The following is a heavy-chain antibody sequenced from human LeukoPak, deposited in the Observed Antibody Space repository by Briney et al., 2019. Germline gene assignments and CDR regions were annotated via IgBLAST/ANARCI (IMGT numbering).Heavy chain of an antibody. D-gene: IGHD3-16*01. J-gene: IGHJ4*02. V-gene: IGHV4-4*09. CDR2: IYTSGST. CDR1: GGSISSYY. Sequence: SETLSLTCTVSGGSISSYYWSWIRQPPGKGLEWIGYIYTSGSTNYNPSLKSRVTISVDTSKNQFSLKLSSVTAADTAVYYCARMRGTRLDYWGQGTLVTLSS. CDR3: ARMRGTRLDY.